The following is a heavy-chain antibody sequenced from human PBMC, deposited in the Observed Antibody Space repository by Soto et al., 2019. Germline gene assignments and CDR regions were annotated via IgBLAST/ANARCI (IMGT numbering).Heavy chain of an antibody. Sequence: SETLSLTCTVSGGSISRGDYYWSWIRQPPGKGLEWIGYIYYSGSTYYNPSLKSRVTISVDTSKSQFSLKLYSVTAADTAVYYCARDVGQYYDSSPAGHFDYWGRGTLVTVSS. CDR1: GGSISRGDYY. D-gene: IGHD3-22*01. CDR3: ARDVGQYYDSSPAGHFDY. J-gene: IGHJ4*02. CDR2: IYYSGST. V-gene: IGHV4-30-4*01.